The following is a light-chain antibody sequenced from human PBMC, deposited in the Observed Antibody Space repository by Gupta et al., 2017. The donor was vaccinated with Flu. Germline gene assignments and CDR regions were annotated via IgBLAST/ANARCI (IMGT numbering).Light chain of an antibody. CDR2: RAS. Sequence: DIQMTQSPSTLSAFVGDRVTITCRASQSVSSWLAWYQRKLGKAPKLLIYRASSLQSGVPSRFSGSGSGTEFTLTISSLQPDDFATYYCQHYNGFSGSFGQGTKLEIK. V-gene: IGKV1-5*03. CDR1: QSVSSW. J-gene: IGKJ2*03. CDR3: QHYNGFSGS.